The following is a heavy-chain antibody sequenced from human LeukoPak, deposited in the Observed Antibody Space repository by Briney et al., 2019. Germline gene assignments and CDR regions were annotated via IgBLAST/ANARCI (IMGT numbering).Heavy chain of an antibody. Sequence: GGSLRHSCADSGFIISNSEKNWGRQAPGKGLEWLSYISSSGSVINYADSVKGRFTISRDNAKNSLYLQMSSRRAEDTAVHYCANGHGLVICGQGTQVTVSS. CDR3: ANGHGLVI. CDR2: ISSSGSVI. D-gene: IGHD3/OR15-3a*01. V-gene: IGHV3-48*03. CDR1: GFIISNSE. J-gene: IGHJ4*02.